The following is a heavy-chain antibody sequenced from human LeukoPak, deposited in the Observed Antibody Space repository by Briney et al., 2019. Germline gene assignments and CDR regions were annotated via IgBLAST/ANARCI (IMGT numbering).Heavy chain of an antibody. CDR3: ARLLRVGYCSTTTCNWFDP. CDR2: IYYSGST. Sequence: PSETLSLTCVVSGGSISSTSYYWGWIRQPPGKGLEWIGSIYYSGSTYYSPSLKSRVTISVDTSKNQFSLKLSSVTAADTAVYYWARLLRVGYCSTTTCNWFDPWGQGTLVTVSS. CDR1: GGSISSTSYY. J-gene: IGHJ5*02. V-gene: IGHV4-39*07. D-gene: IGHD2-2*03.